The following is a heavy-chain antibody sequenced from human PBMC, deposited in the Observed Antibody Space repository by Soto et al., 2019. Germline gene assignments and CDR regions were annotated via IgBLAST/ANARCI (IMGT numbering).Heavy chain of an antibody. D-gene: IGHD6-6*01. CDR2: INSDGSST. Sequence: GGSLRLSCAASGFTFSSYWMHWVRQAPGKGLVWVSRINSDGSSTSYADSVKGRFTISRDNAKNTLYLQMNSLRAEDTAVYYCARTKYSINYFAYRGQGTPGTVPQ. CDR1: GFTFSSYW. CDR3: ARTKYSINYFAY. J-gene: IGHJ4*02. V-gene: IGHV3-74*01.